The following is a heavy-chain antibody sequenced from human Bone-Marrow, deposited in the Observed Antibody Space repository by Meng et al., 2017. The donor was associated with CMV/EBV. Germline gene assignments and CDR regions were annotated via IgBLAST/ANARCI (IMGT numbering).Heavy chain of an antibody. D-gene: IGHD6-6*01. CDR2: ISYDGSNK. V-gene: IGHV3-30*04. J-gene: IGHJ6*02. Sequence: GESLKISCAASGFTFSSYAMHWVRQAPDKGLEWVAVISYDGSNKYYADSVKGRFTISRDNSKNTLYLQMNSLRAEDTAVYYCARTIAARPSYYYYGMDVWGQGTTVTVSS. CDR3: ARTIAARPSYYYYGMDV. CDR1: GFTFSSYA.